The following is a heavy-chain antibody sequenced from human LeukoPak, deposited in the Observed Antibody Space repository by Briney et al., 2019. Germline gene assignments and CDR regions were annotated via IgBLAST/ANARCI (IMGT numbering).Heavy chain of an antibody. J-gene: IGHJ4*02. V-gene: IGHV3-21*01. CDR1: GFTFSSYS. CDR2: ISSSSSYI. CDR3: ARDRYYYDSSGYYIDY. Sequence: GGSLRLSCAASGFTFSSYSMNWVRQPPGRGREWVPSISSSSSYIYYADSVKGRFTISRDNAKNSLYLQMNSLRAEDTAVYYCARDRYYYDSSGYYIDYWGQGTLVTVSS. D-gene: IGHD3-22*01.